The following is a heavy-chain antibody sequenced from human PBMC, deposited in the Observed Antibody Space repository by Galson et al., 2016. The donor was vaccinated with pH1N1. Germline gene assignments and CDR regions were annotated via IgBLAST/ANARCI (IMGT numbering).Heavy chain of an antibody. D-gene: IGHD3-9*01. CDR1: GFTFNTYS. V-gene: IGHV3-21*01. CDR2: ISSSSSYT. Sequence: SLRLSCAASGFTFNTYSMNWVRQAPGKGLEWVSSISSSSSYTYYADSVKGRFTISRDNAKNSLYLQMNSLRAEDTAVYYCARDLYDILTGFYNNNGYFDYWGQGTLVTVSS. CDR3: ARDLYDILTGFYNNNGYFDY. J-gene: IGHJ4*02.